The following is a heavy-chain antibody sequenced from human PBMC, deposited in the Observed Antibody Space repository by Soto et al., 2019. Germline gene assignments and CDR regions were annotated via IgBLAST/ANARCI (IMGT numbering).Heavy chain of an antibody. Sequence: QMQLVQSGPEVKKPGTSVKVSCKASTFTFTSSAVQWVRQARGQRLEWIGWIVVGSGNTKYAQNFQERVTITRDMSSGTAYLELSSLRSEDTAMYYCATHREGATYYFDYWGQGPLLTVSS. V-gene: IGHV1-58*01. CDR1: TFTFTSSA. J-gene: IGHJ4*02. CDR3: ATHREGATYYFDY. CDR2: IVVGSGNT. D-gene: IGHD1-26*01.